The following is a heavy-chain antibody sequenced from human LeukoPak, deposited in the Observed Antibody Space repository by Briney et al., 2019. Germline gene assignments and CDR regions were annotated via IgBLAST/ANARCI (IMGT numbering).Heavy chain of an antibody. D-gene: IGHD4-23*01. Sequence: PSETLSLTCTVSGGSISSYYWSWIRQPPGKGLEWVGYIYNSGSTNYNHSLKSRVTISEDMSNNQFSLKLSSVTAADTAVYYCARALRLWGGNSGIAFDIWGQGTMVTVSS. V-gene: IGHV4-59*01. CDR3: ARALRLWGGNSGIAFDI. CDR1: GGSISSYY. J-gene: IGHJ3*02. CDR2: IYNSGST.